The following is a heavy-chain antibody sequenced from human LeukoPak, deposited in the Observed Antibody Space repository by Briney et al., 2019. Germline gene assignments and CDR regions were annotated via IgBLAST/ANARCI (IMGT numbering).Heavy chain of an antibody. CDR2: ISGNDGDT. Sequence: GASVKVSCKASGYPFTTYGLSWVRQAPGQGLEWMGQISGNDGDTNYAQKFQGRVTMTTDTATGTAYMELTSLRSDDTAVYYCARDVPDFWSGFDYWGQGTLVTVSP. J-gene: IGHJ4*02. V-gene: IGHV1-18*01. CDR3: ARDVPDFWSGFDY. CDR1: GYPFTTYG. D-gene: IGHD3-3*01.